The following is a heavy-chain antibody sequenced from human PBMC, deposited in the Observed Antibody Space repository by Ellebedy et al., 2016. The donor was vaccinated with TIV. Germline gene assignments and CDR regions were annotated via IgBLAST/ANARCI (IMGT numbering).Heavy chain of an antibody. D-gene: IGHD2-8*02. CDR2: INHSGST. Sequence: SETLSLTCAVYGGSFSGYYWSWIRQPPGKGLEWIGEINHSGSTKYNPSLRSRVTISVDTSKNQFSLRLTSVTAADTALYYCASGLGVRRMNAFEIWGQGTMVTVSS. CDR1: GGSFSGYY. J-gene: IGHJ3*02. V-gene: IGHV4-34*01. CDR3: ASGLGVRRMNAFEI.